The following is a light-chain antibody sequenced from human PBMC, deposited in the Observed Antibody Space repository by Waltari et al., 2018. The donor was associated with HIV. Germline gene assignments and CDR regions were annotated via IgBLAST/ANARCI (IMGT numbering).Light chain of an antibody. CDR1: RSDIGGYNY. J-gene: IGLJ3*02. Sequence: QSALTQPPSASGSPGQSVTISCTGTRSDIGGYNYVSWYQQYPGKAPRVMIHEVNKRPSGVPDRFSGSKSGNTASLTVSGLQAEDEAYYYCSSYAGSNSWVFGGGTKLTVL. CDR3: SSYAGSNSWV. V-gene: IGLV2-8*01. CDR2: EVN.